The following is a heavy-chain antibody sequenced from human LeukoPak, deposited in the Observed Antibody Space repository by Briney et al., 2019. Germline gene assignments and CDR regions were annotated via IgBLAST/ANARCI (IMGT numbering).Heavy chain of an antibody. V-gene: IGHV4-59*12. CDR3: ARGENYYDSSGYYPPQWGYYYYGMDV. D-gene: IGHD3-22*01. Sequence: SETLSLTCTVSGGSISSYYWSWIRQPPGKGLEWIGYIYYSGSTNYNPSLKSRVTISVDTSKNQFSLKLSSVTAADTAVYYCARGENYYDSSGYYPPQWGYYYYGMDVWGQGTTVTVSS. CDR1: GGSISSYY. J-gene: IGHJ6*02. CDR2: IYYSGST.